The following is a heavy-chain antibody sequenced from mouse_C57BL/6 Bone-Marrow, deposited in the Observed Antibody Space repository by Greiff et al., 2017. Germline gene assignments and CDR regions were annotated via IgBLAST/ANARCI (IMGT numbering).Heavy chain of an antibody. D-gene: IGHD1-3*01. CDR2: ISPSSGRT. J-gene: IGHJ4*01. V-gene: IGHV1-55*01. Sequence: QVQLQQPGAELVKPGASVKMSCKASGYTFTTYWITWVKQRPGQGLEWIGAISPSSGRTDYNEKFKGKATLTVDTSSSTAYMQLSSLTSEDSAVFYCARSGKWDRGVDYWGQGTAVTVSS. CDR1: GYTFTTYW. CDR3: ARSGKWDRGVDY.